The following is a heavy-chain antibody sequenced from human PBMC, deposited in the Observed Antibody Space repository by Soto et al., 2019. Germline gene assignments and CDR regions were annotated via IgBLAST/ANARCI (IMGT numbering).Heavy chain of an antibody. CDR3: ARGLRAYSGYDYWRGFYYFDY. Sequence: QVQLQQWGAGLLKPSETLSLTCAVYGGSFSGYYWSWIRQPPGKGLEWIGEINHSGSTNYNPSLKSRVTISVDTSKNQFSLKLSSVTAADTAVYYCARGLRAYSGYDYWRGFYYFDYWGQGTLVTVSS. CDR1: GGSFSGYY. D-gene: IGHD5-12*01. V-gene: IGHV4-34*01. CDR2: INHSGST. J-gene: IGHJ4*02.